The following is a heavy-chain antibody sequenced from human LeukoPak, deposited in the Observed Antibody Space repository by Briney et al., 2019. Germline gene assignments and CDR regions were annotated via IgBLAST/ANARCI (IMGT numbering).Heavy chain of an antibody. CDR2: INPNSGGT. Sequence: ASVKVSCKASGYTFTGYYMHWVRQAPGQGLEWMGWINPNSGGTNYAQKFQGRVTMTRDTSTSTVYLDLSSLRSEDTAVYYCARVTPDIVTTSDTFDIWGQGTMVTVSS. CDR3: ARVTPDIVTTSDTFDI. J-gene: IGHJ3*02. V-gene: IGHV1-2*02. D-gene: IGHD5-12*01. CDR1: GYTFTGYY.